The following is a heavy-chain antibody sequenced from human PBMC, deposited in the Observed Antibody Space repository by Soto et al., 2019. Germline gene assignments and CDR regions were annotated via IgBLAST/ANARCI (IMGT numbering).Heavy chain of an antibody. D-gene: IGHD3-10*01. CDR2: IYYSGST. CDR1: GGSSSSSSYC. J-gene: IGHJ5*02. Sequence: PSEPLSLTCTVSGGSSSSSSYCWGRNNQPPGKGLEWIGSIYYSGSTYYNPSLKSRVTISVDTSKNQFSLKLSSVTAADTAVYYCARHGRVRGVSWFDPWGQGTLVTVSS. CDR3: ARHGRVRGVSWFDP. V-gene: IGHV4-39*01.